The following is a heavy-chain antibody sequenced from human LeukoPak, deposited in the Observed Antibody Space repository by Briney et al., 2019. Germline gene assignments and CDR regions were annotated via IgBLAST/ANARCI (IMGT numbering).Heavy chain of an antibody. CDR3: VKDHGWLLYS. CDR1: GFTFSNAW. V-gene: IGHV3-23*01. D-gene: IGHD3-9*01. Sequence: GGSLRLSCAASGFTFSNAWMSWVRQAPGKGLEWVSGISLDGATTYYAGSVEGRFTISRDNSKNTLYLQMNSLRADDTAVYYCVKDHGWLLYSWGQGTLVTVSS. CDR2: ISLDGATT. J-gene: IGHJ4*02.